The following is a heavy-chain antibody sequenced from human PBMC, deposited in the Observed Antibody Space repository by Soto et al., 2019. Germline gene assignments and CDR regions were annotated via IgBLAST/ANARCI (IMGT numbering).Heavy chain of an antibody. CDR3: ARVEGGSGSYYNPYYGMDV. D-gene: IGHD3-10*01. J-gene: IGHJ6*02. Sequence: SVKVSCKASGGTFSSYAISWVRQAPGLGLEWMGGIIPIFGTANYAQKFQGRVTITADESTSTAYMELTSLRSEDTAVYYCARVEGGSGSYYNPYYGMDVWGQGTTVTVSS. CDR2: IIPIFGTA. CDR1: GGTFSSYA. V-gene: IGHV1-69*13.